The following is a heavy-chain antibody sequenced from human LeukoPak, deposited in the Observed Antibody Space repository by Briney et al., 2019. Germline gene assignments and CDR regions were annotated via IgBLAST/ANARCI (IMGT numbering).Heavy chain of an antibody. Sequence: ASVTVSCKASGYTFTSYYMHWVRQAPGQGLEWMGWINPNSGGTNYAQKFQGRVTMTRDTSISTAYMELSRLRSDDTAVYYCASHSGHVPAARGAIDNWGQGTMVTVSS. CDR2: INPNSGGT. V-gene: IGHV1-2*02. D-gene: IGHD6-6*01. J-gene: IGHJ3*02. CDR1: GYTFTSYY. CDR3: ASHSGHVPAARGAIDN.